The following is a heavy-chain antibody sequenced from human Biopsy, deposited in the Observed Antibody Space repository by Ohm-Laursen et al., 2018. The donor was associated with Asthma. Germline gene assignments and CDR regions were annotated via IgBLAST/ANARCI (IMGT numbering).Heavy chain of an antibody. CDR1: GGSISSGSYS. Sequence: SETLSLTWAVSGGSISSGSYSWSWIRQPPGKGLEWIGYIYHSGSTYYNPSLKSRVTISVDRSKNQFSLKLSSVTAADTAVYYCARVKDGYNFDYWGQGTLVTVSS. V-gene: IGHV4-30-2*01. J-gene: IGHJ4*02. D-gene: IGHD5-24*01. CDR2: IYHSGST. CDR3: ARVKDGYNFDY.